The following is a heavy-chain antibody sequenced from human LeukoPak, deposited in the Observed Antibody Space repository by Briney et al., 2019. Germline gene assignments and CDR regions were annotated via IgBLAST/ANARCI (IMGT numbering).Heavy chain of an antibody. V-gene: IGHV3-9*01. J-gene: IGHJ4*02. CDR1: GFTFDDYA. CDR2: ISWNSGSI. D-gene: IGHD3-10*01. Sequence: SLRLSCAASGFTFDDYAMHWVRQAPGKGLEWVSGISWNSGSIGYADSVKGRFTISGDNAKNSLYLQMNSLRAEDTALYYCARGGGLLWFGEELVFDYWGQGTLVTVSS. CDR3: ARGGGLLWFGEELVFDY.